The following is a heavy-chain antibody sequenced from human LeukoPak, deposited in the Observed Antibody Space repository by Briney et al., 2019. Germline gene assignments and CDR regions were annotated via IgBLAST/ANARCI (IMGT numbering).Heavy chain of an antibody. Sequence: GRSLRLSCAASGFTFSSYGMHWVRQAPGKGLEWVAVIWYDGSNEYYADSVKGRFTISRDNSKNTLYLQMNSLRAEDTAVYYCAKGGKGKMAATTLRLPSVYYFDYWGQGTLVTVSS. CDR3: AKGGKGKMAATTLRLPSVYYFDY. CDR1: GFTFSSYG. J-gene: IGHJ4*02. CDR2: IWYDGSNE. V-gene: IGHV3-33*06. D-gene: IGHD5-24*01.